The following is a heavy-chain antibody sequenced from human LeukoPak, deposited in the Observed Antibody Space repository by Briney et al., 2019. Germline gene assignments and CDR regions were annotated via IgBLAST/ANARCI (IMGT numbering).Heavy chain of an antibody. CDR1: GYSFTSYW. CDR3: ARQVFGVVPSYGMDV. D-gene: IGHD3-3*01. J-gene: IGHJ6*02. V-gene: IGHV5-51*01. Sequence: GESLKISCKGSGYSFTSYWIGWVRQMPGKGLEWMGIIYPGDSDTRYSLSFQGQVTISADKSISTAYLQWSSLKASDTAMYYCARQVFGVVPSYGMDVWGQGTTVTVSS. CDR2: IYPGDSDT.